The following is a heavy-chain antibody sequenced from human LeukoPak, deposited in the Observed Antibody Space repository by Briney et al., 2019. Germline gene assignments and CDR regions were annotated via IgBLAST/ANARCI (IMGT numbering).Heavy chain of an antibody. CDR2: TSSSDAGK. V-gene: IGHV3-23*01. D-gene: IGHD2-15*01. J-gene: IGHJ4*02. CDR3: AKAPVTSCRGAFCYPFDS. CDR1: GFTFSSYE. Sequence: GGSLRLSCAASGFTFSSYEMNWVRQAPGKGLEWVSATSSSDAGKYYADSVRGRFTISRDNSRNTMYLRMNSLRVEDAAVYYCAKAPVTSCRGAFCYPFDSWGQGTLVTVSS.